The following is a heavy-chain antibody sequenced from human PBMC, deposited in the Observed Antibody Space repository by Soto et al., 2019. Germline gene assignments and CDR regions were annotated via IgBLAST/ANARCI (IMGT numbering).Heavy chain of an antibody. D-gene: IGHD3-10*01. CDR1: GFTFNSYN. J-gene: IGHJ6*02. CDR3: ARDPPYGSGTSQNYGMDV. Sequence: PGGSLRLSCAASGFTFNSYNMNWVRQAPGRGLEWVSYSSSGSNTIYYADSVKGRFTVSRDSAQNSLYLQMNSLRAEDTAVYYCARDPPYGSGTSQNYGMDVWGQVTTATVSS. CDR2: SSSGSNTI. V-gene: IGHV3-48*04.